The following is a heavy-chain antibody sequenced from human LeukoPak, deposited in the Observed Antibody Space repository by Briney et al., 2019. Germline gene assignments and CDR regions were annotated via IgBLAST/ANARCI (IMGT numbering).Heavy chain of an antibody. D-gene: IGHD3-3*01. CDR3: ARGSQTLRFLEWLAYYSDY. V-gene: IGHV1-8*01. CDR1: GYTFTSYD. Sequence: ASVKVSCKASGYTFTSYDINWVRQATGQGLEWMGWMNPNSGNTGYAQKFQGRVTMTRNTSISTAYMELSSLRSEDTAVYYCARGSQTLRFLEWLAYYSDYWGQGTLVTVSS. CDR2: MNPNSGNT. J-gene: IGHJ4*02.